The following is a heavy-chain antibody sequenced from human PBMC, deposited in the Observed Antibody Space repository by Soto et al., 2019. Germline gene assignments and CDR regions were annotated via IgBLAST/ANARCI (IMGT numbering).Heavy chain of an antibody. CDR3: ARRAPGSSSWRAFDK. J-gene: IGHJ3*02. V-gene: IGHV5-51*01. D-gene: IGHD6-13*01. CDR1: GYNFNIYQ. Sequence: PGESLKISCKGSGYNFNIYQIGWVRHVPGKGLESVGIIYPTDSNSRYSPSFEGHVIFTADKSISTVYLQWSSLKASDTATYYCARRAPGSSSWRAFDKWGQGTMVTV. CDR2: IYPTDSNS.